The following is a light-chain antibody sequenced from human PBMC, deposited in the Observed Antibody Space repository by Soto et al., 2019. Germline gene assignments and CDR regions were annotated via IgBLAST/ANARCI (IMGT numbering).Light chain of an antibody. V-gene: IGLV1-44*01. Sequence: QSVVTQPPSASGTPGQRVTISCSGSSSNIGRNSVSWYQQLPGTAPKLLMYSNNQRPSGVPDRFSGSKSGTSASLAISGLQSEAEADYYCAAWDDSMNAWVFGGGTKVTVL. CDR1: SSNIGRNS. CDR3: AAWDDSMNAWV. J-gene: IGLJ3*02. CDR2: SNN.